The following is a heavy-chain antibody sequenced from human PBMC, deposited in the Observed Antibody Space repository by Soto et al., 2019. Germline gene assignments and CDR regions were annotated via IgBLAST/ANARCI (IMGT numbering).Heavy chain of an antibody. CDR3: ARGDSTDCSNGVCSFFYNHDMDV. D-gene: IGHD2-8*01. CDR1: GYSFTDYH. CDR2: INPKSGGT. J-gene: IGHJ6*02. Sequence: ASVKVFGKASGYSFTDYHIHWVRQAPGQGLEWLGRINPKSGGTSTAQKFQGWVTMTTDTSISTASMELTRLTSDDTAIYYCARGDSTDCSNGVCSFFYNHDMDVWGQGTTVTVSS. V-gene: IGHV1-2*04.